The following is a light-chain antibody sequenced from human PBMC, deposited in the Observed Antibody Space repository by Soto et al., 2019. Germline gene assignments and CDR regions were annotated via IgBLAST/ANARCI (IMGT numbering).Light chain of an antibody. V-gene: IGLV2-14*01. CDR1: SSDIGDYNF. CDR3: SSYTRTTHVV. Sequence: QSVLTQPASVSGSPGQSITISCTGTSSDIGDYNFVSWYQQHPGTAPNILIYDVSTRPSGVSNHFSGSKSGNTASLTISGLQAEDEADYYCSSYTRTTHVVFGGGTKLTVL. CDR2: DVS. J-gene: IGLJ2*01.